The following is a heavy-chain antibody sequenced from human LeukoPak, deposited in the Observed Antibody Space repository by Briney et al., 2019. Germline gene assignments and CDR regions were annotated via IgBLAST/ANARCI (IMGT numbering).Heavy chain of an antibody. V-gene: IGHV4-59*08. CDR1: GGSISSDY. Sequence: SETLSLTCTVSGGSISSDYWNWIRQPPGKGLEWIGYIYYSGSTNYNPSLKSRVTISVDTSKTQFSLKLSSVTAADTAVYYCAVMYSSSWYWFDPWGQGTLVTASS. CDR3: AVMYSSSWYWFDP. CDR2: IYYSGST. J-gene: IGHJ5*02. D-gene: IGHD6-13*01.